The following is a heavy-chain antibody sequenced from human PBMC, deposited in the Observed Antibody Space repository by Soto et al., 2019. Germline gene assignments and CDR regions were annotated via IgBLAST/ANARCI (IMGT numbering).Heavy chain of an antibody. Sequence: SETLSLTCTVSGGSISSDNCLWGWIRQPPGKGLEWIGNIYYRGTTYXXXXXXXXXXXXVXTSKNQFSLKLSSVTAADTDVYXCAXLSGAWGWNYFNYWGEATLXTVS. D-gene: IGHD1-26*01. V-gene: IGHV4-39*01. CDR3: AXLSGAWGWNYFNY. CDR1: GGSISSDNCL. CDR2: IYYRGTT. J-gene: IGHJ4*02.